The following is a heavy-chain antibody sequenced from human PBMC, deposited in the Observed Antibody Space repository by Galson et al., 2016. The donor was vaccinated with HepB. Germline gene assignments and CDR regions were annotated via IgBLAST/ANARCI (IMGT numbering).Heavy chain of an antibody. CDR1: GFSFSRYA. V-gene: IGHV3-23*01. D-gene: IGHD2-21*02. CDR2: ISNTGGRT. CDR3: AKADAYCGGDCYPSFDY. Sequence: SLRLSCAASGFSFSRYAMSWVRQAPGKGLEWVSIISNTGGRTYYADSVKGRFTISRDNSENTLHLQMNSLRAEDTAVYYCAKADAYCGGDCYPSFDYWGQGTLVTVSS. J-gene: IGHJ4*02.